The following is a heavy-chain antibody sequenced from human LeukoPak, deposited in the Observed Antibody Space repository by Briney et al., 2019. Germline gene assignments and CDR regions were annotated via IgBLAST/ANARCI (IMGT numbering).Heavy chain of an antibody. CDR1: GFTFSTYA. D-gene: IGHD2-15*01. J-gene: IGHJ4*02. V-gene: IGHV3-23*01. Sequence: GGSLRLSCGASGFTFSTYAMSWVRQAPGKGLEWVSGISGSGDSTYYADSVKGRFTISRDNSKNTLYLQMNSLRAEDTAVYYCAKERCSGGSCSTPPDYWGQGTLVTVSS. CDR3: AKERCSGGSCSTPPDY. CDR2: ISGSGDST.